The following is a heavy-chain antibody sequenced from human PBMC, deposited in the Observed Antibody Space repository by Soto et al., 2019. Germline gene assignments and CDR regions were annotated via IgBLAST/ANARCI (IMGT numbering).Heavy chain of an antibody. CDR3: ARDRSYPRDTFDI. CDR1: GFTFSTSA. D-gene: IGHD5-18*01. CDR2: ISGDGVT. V-gene: IGHV3-23*01. Sequence: PGVALRLSAAASGFTFSTSAMSWVRQVPGKGLQWLSAISGDGVTWYIDSVKGRFTISRDNSRNTVSLQMTSLRAEDTALYYCARDRSYPRDTFDIWGQGTMVTVSS. J-gene: IGHJ3*02.